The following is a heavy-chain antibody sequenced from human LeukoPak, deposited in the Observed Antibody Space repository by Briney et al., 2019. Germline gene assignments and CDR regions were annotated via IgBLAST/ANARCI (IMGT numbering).Heavy chain of an antibody. Sequence: GGSLRLSCAASGFTFSSYAMSWVRQAPGKGLEGVSAISGSGGSTYYADSVKGPFTISRDNSKNTLYLQMNSLRAEDTAVYYCARERDGRFFYYWGQGTLVTVSS. J-gene: IGHJ4*02. CDR1: GFTFSSYA. CDR3: ARERDGRFFYY. D-gene: IGHD5-24*01. CDR2: ISGSGGST. V-gene: IGHV3-23*01.